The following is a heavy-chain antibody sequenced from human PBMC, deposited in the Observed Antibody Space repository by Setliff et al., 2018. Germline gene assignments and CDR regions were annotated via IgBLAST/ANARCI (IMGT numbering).Heavy chain of an antibody. J-gene: IGHJ4*01. CDR3: ARERYFDWFFED. CDR2: IYNSGST. Sequence: SETLSLTCTVSGVSISSTTYYWAWIRQSPGKGLEWIGYIYNSGSTNYNPSFKSRVTISRDTSTNQFSLKLGSVTAADTAVYYCARERYFDWFFEDWGHGTLVTVSS. D-gene: IGHD3-9*01. CDR1: GVSISSTTYY. V-gene: IGHV4-61*05.